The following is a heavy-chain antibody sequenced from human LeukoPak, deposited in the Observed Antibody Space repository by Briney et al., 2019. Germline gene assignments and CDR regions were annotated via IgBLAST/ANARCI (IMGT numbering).Heavy chain of an antibody. J-gene: IGHJ4*02. CDR3: ARGWYCSGGSCYFSSSGFGY. CDR2: IYYSGST. D-gene: IGHD2-15*01. CDR1: GGSISSSSYY. Sequence: NPSETLSLTCTVSGGSISSSSYYWGWIRQPPGKGLEWIGSIYYSGSTYYNPSLKSRVTISVDTSKNQFSLKLSSVTAADTAVYYCARGWYCSGGSCYFSSSGFGYWGQGTLVTVSS. V-gene: IGHV4-39*07.